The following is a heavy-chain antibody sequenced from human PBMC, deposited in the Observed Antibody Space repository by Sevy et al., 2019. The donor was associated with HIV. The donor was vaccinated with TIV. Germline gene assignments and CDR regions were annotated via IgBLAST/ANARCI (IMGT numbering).Heavy chain of an antibody. CDR3: TTGGSLFQH. Sequence: GGSLRLSCAASGFTFTNVWMSWVRQAPGKGLEWVAHIKSKTDGGTTDYAAPVRGRLTISRDNSKNKLYLQMNSLKTEDTAVYYSTTGGSLFQHWGQRTLVTVSS. J-gene: IGHJ1*01. V-gene: IGHV3-15*01. D-gene: IGHD3-16*01. CDR2: IKSKTDGGTT. CDR1: GFTFTNVW.